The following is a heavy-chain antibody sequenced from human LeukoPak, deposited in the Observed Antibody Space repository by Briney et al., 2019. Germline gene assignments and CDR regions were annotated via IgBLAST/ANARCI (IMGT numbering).Heavy chain of an antibody. V-gene: IGHV4-59*01. CDR2: IYYSGST. D-gene: IGHD5-24*01. J-gene: IGHJ4*02. Sequence: SETLSLTCTVSGGSISSYYWSWIRQPPGKGLEWIGYIYYSGSTNYNPSLKSRVTISVDTSKNQFSLKLSSVTAADTAVYYCARERPGKEMATIYPPDDYWGQGTLVTVSS. CDR3: ARERPGKEMATIYPPDDY. CDR1: GGSISSYY.